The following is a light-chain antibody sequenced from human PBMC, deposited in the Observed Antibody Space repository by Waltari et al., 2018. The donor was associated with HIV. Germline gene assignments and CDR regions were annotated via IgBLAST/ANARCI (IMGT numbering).Light chain of an antibody. CDR2: WAS. Sequence: DIVMTQSPDSLTVSLGERATINCKSSQGILFNSNNKKYLAWYQQRPGQSPRLLIYWASTRGSGVPVRFSGAGSGTNFSLTISNLQPEDVAVYYCQQYYTTPYSFGQGSRLEI. J-gene: IGKJ2*01. V-gene: IGKV4-1*01. CDR3: QQYYTTPYS. CDR1: QGILFNSNNKKY.